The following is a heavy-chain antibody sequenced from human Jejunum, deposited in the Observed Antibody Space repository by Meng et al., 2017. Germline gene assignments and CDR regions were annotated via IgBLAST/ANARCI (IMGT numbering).Heavy chain of an antibody. V-gene: IGHV3-23*01. CDR2: IGEDVATI. J-gene: IGHJ4*02. CDR1: GFTFSGYA. D-gene: IGHD3-22*01. CDR3: AKGQQYDSSGNSHRAFDY. Sequence: GESLKISCAASGFTFSGYAMSWVRQAPGKGLEWVSAIGEDVATIYYADSVKGRFTISRDNSKNMLYLQMNSLRVDDTALYYCAKGQQYDSSGNSHRAFDYWGRGTLVTVSS.